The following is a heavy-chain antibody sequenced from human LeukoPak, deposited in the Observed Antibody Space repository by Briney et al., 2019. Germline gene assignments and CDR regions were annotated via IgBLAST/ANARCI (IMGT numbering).Heavy chain of an antibody. J-gene: IGHJ6*03. CDR2: ISPSDNAI. V-gene: IGHV3-11*04. Sequence: GGSLRLSCLASGFTFRDHYMSWIRQAPGKGLEWVSYISPSDNAIYYADSVKGRFTISRDNAKNSLYLQMNSLRAEDTAVYYCARDRWANYDFWSGYPYYYYYMDVWGKGTTVTVSS. CDR3: ARDRWANYDFWSGYPYYYYYMDV. D-gene: IGHD3-3*01. CDR1: GFTFRDHY.